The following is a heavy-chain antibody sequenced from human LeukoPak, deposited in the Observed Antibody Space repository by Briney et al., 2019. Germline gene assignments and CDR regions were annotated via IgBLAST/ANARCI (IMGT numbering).Heavy chain of an antibody. CDR2: INPDTGDK. Sequence: GASVKVSCKASGYTFTNYHIIWVRQASGQGLEWMTWINPDTGDKGYARKFQDRVTITTDTSISTANMELSSLSSEDTAVYFCERTTSMTASGYDYWGQGTLVTVSS. V-gene: IGHV1-8*03. J-gene: IGHJ4*02. CDR3: ERTTSMTASGYDY. CDR1: GYTFTNYH. D-gene: IGHD2-21*02.